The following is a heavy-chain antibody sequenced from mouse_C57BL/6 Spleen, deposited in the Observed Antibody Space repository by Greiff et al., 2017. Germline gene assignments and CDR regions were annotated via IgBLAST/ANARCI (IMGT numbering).Heavy chain of an antibody. CDR3: ARDRHYSNPDGYFDV. J-gene: IGHJ1*03. D-gene: IGHD2-5*01. CDR2: ISDGGSYT. Sequence: EVKVVESGGGLVKPGGSLKLSCAASGFTFSSYAMSWVRQTPEKRLEWVATISDGGSYTYYPDNVKGRFTFSRDNAKNNRYLQMSHLKSEDTAMYYCARDRHYSNPDGYFDVWGTGTTVTVSS. V-gene: IGHV5-4*01. CDR1: GFTFSSYA.